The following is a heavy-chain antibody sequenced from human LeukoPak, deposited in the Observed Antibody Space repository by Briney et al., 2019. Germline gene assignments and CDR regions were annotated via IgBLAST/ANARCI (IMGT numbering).Heavy chain of an antibody. Sequence: GRSLRLSCAASGFTFDDYAMHWVRQAPGKGLEWVSGISWNSGSIGYADSVKGRFTISRDNAKNSLYLQMNSLRAEDTALYYCATSGYHYAYYFDYWGQGTLVTVSS. CDR2: ISWNSGSI. CDR3: ATSGYHYAYYFDY. CDR1: GFTFDDYA. J-gene: IGHJ4*02. V-gene: IGHV3-9*01. D-gene: IGHD5-12*01.